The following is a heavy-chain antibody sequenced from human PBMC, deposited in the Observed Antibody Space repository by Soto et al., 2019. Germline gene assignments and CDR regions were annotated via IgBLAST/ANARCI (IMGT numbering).Heavy chain of an antibody. CDR1: GYTFTSSG. CDR3: ARAFVYTRSDSSGYSFDALDF. Sequence: ASVKVSCKASGYTFTSSGMSWVRQAPGQGLEWMGWISAHTGSSEHAQRLQGRVTMTTERSTSTAYSELRSRGSDDTAVYYCARAFVYTRSDSSGYSFDALDFWGPGTLVTVSS. V-gene: IGHV1-18*01. J-gene: IGHJ3*01. CDR2: ISAHTGSS. D-gene: IGHD3-22*01.